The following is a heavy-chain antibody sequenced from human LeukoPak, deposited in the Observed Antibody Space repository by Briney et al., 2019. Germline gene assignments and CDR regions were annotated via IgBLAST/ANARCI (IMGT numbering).Heavy chain of an antibody. CDR2: IRFDGSNE. D-gene: IGHD3-22*01. V-gene: IGHV3-30*02. Sequence: GGSLRLSCAASGFTFSTYGMHWVRQAPGKGPEWVAFIRFDGSNEYYADSVKGRFTISRDNSKNTLFLQMNSLRAEDTAVYYSAKEHYYYDSSGYYAYWGQGNLVTVSS. CDR3: AKEHYYYDSSGYYAY. J-gene: IGHJ4*02. CDR1: GFTFSTYG.